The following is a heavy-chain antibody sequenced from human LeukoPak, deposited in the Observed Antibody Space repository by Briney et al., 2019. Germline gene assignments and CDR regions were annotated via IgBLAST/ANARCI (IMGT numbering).Heavy chain of an antibody. V-gene: IGHV3-66*01. CDR1: GFTVSSNY. J-gene: IGHJ6*02. Sequence: PGGSLRLSCAASGFTVSSNYMSWVRQAPGKGLEWVSVIYSGDSTYYADSVKGRFTISRDNSKNTLYLQMNSLRAEDTAVYYCARDSGKYYYYYGMDVWGQGTTVTVSS. D-gene: IGHD1-26*01. CDR2: IYSGDST. CDR3: ARDSGKYYYYYGMDV.